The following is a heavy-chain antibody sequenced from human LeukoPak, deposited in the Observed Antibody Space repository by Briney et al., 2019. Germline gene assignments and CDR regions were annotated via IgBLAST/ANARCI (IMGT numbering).Heavy chain of an antibody. J-gene: IGHJ4*02. D-gene: IGHD3-10*01. Sequence: PGGSLRLSCAASGFTFSSYGMHWVRQAPGKGLEWVAVILSDGSKEFYTDSVKGRFTISRDNSKNTLYLQMNSLRAEDTAVYYCAKVAVEYYYGSGSFDYWGQGTLVTVSS. V-gene: IGHV3-30*02. CDR1: GFTFSSYG. CDR2: ILSDGSKE. CDR3: AKVAVEYYYGSGSFDY.